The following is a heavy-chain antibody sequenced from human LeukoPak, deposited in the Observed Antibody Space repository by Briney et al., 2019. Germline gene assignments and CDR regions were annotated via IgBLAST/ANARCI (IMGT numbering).Heavy chain of an antibody. CDR3: ARSLWYDSSGYYYGTFDY. Sequence: GGSLRLSCAASGFTFSSYSMNWVRQAPGKGLEWVSSISSSSSYIYYADSVKGRFTISRDNAKNSLYLQMNSLRAEDTAVYYCARSLWYDSSGYYYGTFDYWGQGTLVTVSS. CDR2: ISSSSSYI. CDR1: GFTFSSYS. J-gene: IGHJ4*02. V-gene: IGHV3-21*01. D-gene: IGHD3-22*01.